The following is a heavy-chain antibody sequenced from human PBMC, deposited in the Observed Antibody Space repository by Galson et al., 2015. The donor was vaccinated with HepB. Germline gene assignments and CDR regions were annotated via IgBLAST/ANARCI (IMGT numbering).Heavy chain of an antibody. Sequence: SLRLSCAASGFTFSSYGMHWVRQAPGKGLEWVAVIWYDGSNKYYADSVKGRFTISRDNSKNTLYLQMNSLRAEDTAVYYCARVYGDYYWYFDLWGRGTLVTVSS. CDR3: ARVYGDYYWYFDL. CDR2: IWYDGSNK. V-gene: IGHV3-33*08. CDR1: GFTFSSYG. J-gene: IGHJ2*01. D-gene: IGHD4-17*01.